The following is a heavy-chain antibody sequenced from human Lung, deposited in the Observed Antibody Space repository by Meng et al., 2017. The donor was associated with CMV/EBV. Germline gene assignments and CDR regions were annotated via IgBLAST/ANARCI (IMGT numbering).Heavy chain of an antibody. D-gene: IGHD3-22*01. CDR1: GYTFTGYY. CDR3: ALDYDSYGYYYAFDF. CDR2: INPNSDGT. V-gene: IGHV1-2*06. J-gene: IGHJ4*02. Sequence: SGYTFTGYYIHWVRQAPGQGLEWMGRINPNSDGTIYEQDVKGRVTITRDTSISTAYMELTGLRSDDTAVYYCALDYDSYGYYYAFDFWGQGTLVTVSS.